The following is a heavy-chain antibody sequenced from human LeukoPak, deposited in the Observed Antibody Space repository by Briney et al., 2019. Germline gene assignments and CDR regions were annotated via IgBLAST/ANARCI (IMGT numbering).Heavy chain of an antibody. D-gene: IGHD5-18*01. CDR2: IYYSGST. V-gene: IGHV4-59*08. CDR3: ASARRKRGYSYGRQEARFDY. J-gene: IGHJ4*02. Sequence: PSETLSLTCTVSGGSISSYYWSWIRQPPGKGLEWIGYIYYSGSTNYNPSLKSRVTISVDTSKNQFSLKLSSVTAAHTPVYYCASARRKRGYSYGRQEARFDYWGQGTLVTVSS. CDR1: GGSISSYY.